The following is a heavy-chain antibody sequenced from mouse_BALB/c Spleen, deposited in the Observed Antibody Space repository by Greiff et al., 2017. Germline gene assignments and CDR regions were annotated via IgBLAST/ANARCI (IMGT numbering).Heavy chain of an antibody. CDR2: ILPGSGST. CDR1: GYTFSSYW. D-gene: IGHD4-1*01. Sequence: QVQLKQSGAELMKPGASVKISCKATGYTFSSYWIEWVKQRPGHGLEWIGEILPGSGSTNYNQKFKDKATLTADKSSSTAYMQLSSLTSEDSAVYYCARNWDDDWGQGTTLTVSS. J-gene: IGHJ2*01. V-gene: IGHV1-9*01. CDR3: ARNWDDD.